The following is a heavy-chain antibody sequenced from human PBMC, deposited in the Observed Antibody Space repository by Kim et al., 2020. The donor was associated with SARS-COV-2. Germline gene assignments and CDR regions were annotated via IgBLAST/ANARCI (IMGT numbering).Heavy chain of an antibody. Sequence: ASVKVSCKASGYTFTGYYMHWVRQAPGQGLEWMGRINPNSGGTNYAQKFQGRVTMTRDTSISTAYMELSRLRSDDTAVYYCARASSWQLLRLDYWGQGTLVTVSS. V-gene: IGHV1-2*06. J-gene: IGHJ4*02. D-gene: IGHD6-13*01. CDR2: INPNSGGT. CDR3: ARASSWQLLRLDY. CDR1: GYTFTGYY.